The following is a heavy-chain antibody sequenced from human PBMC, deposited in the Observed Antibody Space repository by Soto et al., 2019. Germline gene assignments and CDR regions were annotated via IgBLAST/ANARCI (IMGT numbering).Heavy chain of an antibody. CDR2: IKSKTDGGTT. V-gene: IGHV3-15*07. Sequence: PGGSLRLSCAASGFTFSNAWMNWVRQAPGKGLEWVGRIKSKTDGGTTDYAAPVKGRFTISRDDSKNTLYLQMNSLKTEDTAVYYCTTGYLSGFGEEYYYYGMDVWGQGTTVTVSS. D-gene: IGHD3-10*01. J-gene: IGHJ6*02. CDR3: TTGYLSGFGEEYYYYGMDV. CDR1: GFTFSNAW.